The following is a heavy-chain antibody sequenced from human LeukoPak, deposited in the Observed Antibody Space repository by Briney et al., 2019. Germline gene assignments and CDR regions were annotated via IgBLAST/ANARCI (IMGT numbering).Heavy chain of an antibody. CDR3: AREDYDFWSGPYDY. CDR1: GFTFSSYW. V-gene: IGHV3-23*01. Sequence: GGSLRLSCAASGFTFSSYWMSWVRQAPGKGLEWVSAISGSGGSTYYADSVKGRFTISRDNAKNSLYLQMNSLRAEDTAVYYCAREDYDFWSGPYDYWGQGTLVTVSS. CDR2: ISGSGGST. J-gene: IGHJ4*02. D-gene: IGHD3-3*01.